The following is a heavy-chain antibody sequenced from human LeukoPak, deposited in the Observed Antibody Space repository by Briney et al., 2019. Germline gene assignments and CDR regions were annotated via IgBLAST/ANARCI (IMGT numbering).Heavy chain of an antibody. CDR2: IYPVDSDT. V-gene: IGHV5-51*01. Sequence: GESLKISCKGSGYSCTSYWIGWVRQMPGKGLEWMGIIYPVDSDTRYSPSFHGQVTTSADKSISTAYLQWSSLKASDTAMYYCARQRGYSSDYWGQGTLVTVSS. CDR1: GYSCTSYW. CDR3: ARQRGYSSDY. D-gene: IGHD6-13*01. J-gene: IGHJ4*02.